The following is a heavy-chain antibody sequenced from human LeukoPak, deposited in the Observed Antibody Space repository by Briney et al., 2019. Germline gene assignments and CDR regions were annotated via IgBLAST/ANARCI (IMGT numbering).Heavy chain of an antibody. CDR1: RLTFINYA. Sequence: GRSLRLSCAASRLTFINYAMHWVRQAPGKGLEWVAVIWYDGSEQYYADSVKGRFIISRDNSKSTSDLQMNSLRAEDTAVYYCAREGDSRWGELSPWGQGTLVTVSA. CDR3: AREGDSRWGELSP. V-gene: IGHV3-33*08. D-gene: IGHD3-16*02. CDR2: IWYDGSEQ. J-gene: IGHJ1*01.